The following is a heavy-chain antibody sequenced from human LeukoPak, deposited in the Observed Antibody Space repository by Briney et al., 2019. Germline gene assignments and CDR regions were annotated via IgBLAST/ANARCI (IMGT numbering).Heavy chain of an antibody. CDR3: ARVVLQVGAAKSSAFDI. Sequence: ASVKVSCKASGYTFTGYYMHWVRQAPGQGLEWMGWINPNSGGTNYAQKFQGRVTMTRDTSISTAYMELSRLRSDDTAVYYCARVVLQVGAAKSSAFDIWGQGTMVTVSS. D-gene: IGHD1-26*01. CDR1: GYTFTGYY. V-gene: IGHV1-2*02. CDR2: INPNSGGT. J-gene: IGHJ3*02.